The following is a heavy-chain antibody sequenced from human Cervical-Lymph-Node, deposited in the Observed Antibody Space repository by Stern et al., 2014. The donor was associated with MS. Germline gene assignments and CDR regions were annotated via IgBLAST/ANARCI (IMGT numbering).Heavy chain of an antibody. V-gene: IGHV2-5*02. J-gene: IGHJ4*02. CDR1: GFSLSTSGLG. CDR2: IYCDDQK. CDR3: AHRTAGPFDY. Sequence: QVTLKESGPALVKPTQTLTLTCTFSGFSLSTSGLGVGWIRQPPGEALEWLAYIYCDDQKRYSPSRKIRLTITKDTSKNQVVLTLTNVDPVDTATYYCAHRTAGPFDYWGQGTLVTVSS.